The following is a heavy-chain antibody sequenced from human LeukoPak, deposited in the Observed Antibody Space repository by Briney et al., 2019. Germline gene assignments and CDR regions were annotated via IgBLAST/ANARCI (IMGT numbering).Heavy chain of an antibody. CDR1: GFTFSSYA. Sequence: GRSLRLSCAASGFTFSSYAMHWVRQAPGKGLEWVAVISYDGSNKYYADSVKGRFTISRDNSKNTLYLQMNSLRAEDTAVYYCARDTHSGSYYFGAFDIWGLGTMVTVSS. J-gene: IGHJ3*02. CDR3: ARDTHSGSYYFGAFDI. V-gene: IGHV3-30-3*01. CDR2: ISYDGSNK. D-gene: IGHD1-26*01.